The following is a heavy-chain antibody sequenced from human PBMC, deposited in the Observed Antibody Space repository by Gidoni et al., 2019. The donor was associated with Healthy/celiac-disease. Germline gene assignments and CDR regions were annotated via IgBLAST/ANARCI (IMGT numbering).Heavy chain of an antibody. V-gene: IGHV3-30*18. CDR1: GFTFSSYG. Sequence: QVQLVESGGGVVQPGRSLRLSCAAPGFTFSSYGMHWVRQAPGKGLEWVAVISYDGSNKYYADSVKGRFTISRDNSKNTLYLQMNSLRAEDTAVYYCAKDWLSSSHGGDFDYWGQGTLVTVSS. CDR2: ISYDGSNK. CDR3: AKDWLSSSHGGDFDY. J-gene: IGHJ4*02. D-gene: IGHD6-13*01.